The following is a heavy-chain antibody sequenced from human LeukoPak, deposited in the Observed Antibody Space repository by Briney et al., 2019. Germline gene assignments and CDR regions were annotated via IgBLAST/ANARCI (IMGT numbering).Heavy chain of an antibody. J-gene: IGHJ4*02. CDR3: AKDPGPTYYYGSSGYYGEVYFDY. D-gene: IGHD3-22*01. CDR2: ISWNSGSI. CDR1: GFTFDDYA. Sequence: PGRSLRLSCAASGFTFDDYAIHWVRQAPGKGLEWVSGISWNSGSIGYADSVKGRFTISRDNAKNSLYLQMNSLRAEDTAVYYCAKDPGPTYYYGSSGYYGEVYFDYWGQGTLVTVSS. V-gene: IGHV3-9*01.